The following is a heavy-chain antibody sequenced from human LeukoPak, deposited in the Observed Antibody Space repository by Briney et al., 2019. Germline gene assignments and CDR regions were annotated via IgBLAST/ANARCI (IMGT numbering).Heavy chain of an antibody. CDR2: INPNSGGT. CDR1: GYTFTGYY. CDR3: ARGLGAAAKLNY. V-gene: IGHV1-2*02. D-gene: IGHD6-13*01. Sequence: GASVKVSYMASGYTFTGYYMHWVRQAPGQGLEWMGWINPNSGGTNYAQKFQGRVTMTRDTSISTAYMELSRLRSDDTAVYYCARGLGAAAKLNYWGQGTLVTVSS. J-gene: IGHJ4*02.